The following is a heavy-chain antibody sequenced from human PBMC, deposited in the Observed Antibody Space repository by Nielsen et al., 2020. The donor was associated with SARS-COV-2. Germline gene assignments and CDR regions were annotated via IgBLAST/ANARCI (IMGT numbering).Heavy chain of an antibody. D-gene: IGHD3-3*01. J-gene: IGHJ6*03. CDR3: ARVESGYPYYYYYYYMDV. CDR2: IYSGGST. Sequence: GESLKISCAASGFTFSSYSMNWVRQAPGKGLEWVSVIYSGGSTYYADSVKGRFTISRHNSKNTLYLQMNSLRAEDTAVYYCARVESGYPYYYYYYYMDVWGKGTTVTVSS. CDR1: GFTFSSYS. V-gene: IGHV3-53*04.